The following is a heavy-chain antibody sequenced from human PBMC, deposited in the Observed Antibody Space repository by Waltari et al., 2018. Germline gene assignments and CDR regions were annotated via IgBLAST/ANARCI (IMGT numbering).Heavy chain of an antibody. Sequence: QVQLVQSGAEVKKPGAPVKVTCKVSGYTHTELSIPWVRQAPGKGLEWMGGFDPEDGETIYAQKFQGRVTMTEDTSTDTAYMELSSLRSEDTAVYYCALWSGYSHDYWGQGTLVTVSS. V-gene: IGHV1-24*01. J-gene: IGHJ4*02. CDR1: GYTHTELS. D-gene: IGHD3-3*01. CDR2: FDPEDGET. CDR3: ALWSGYSHDY.